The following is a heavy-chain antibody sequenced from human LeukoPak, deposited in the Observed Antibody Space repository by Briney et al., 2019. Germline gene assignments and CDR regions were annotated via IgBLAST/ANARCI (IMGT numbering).Heavy chain of an antibody. CDR1: GFTFSSYA. CDR2: ISGSGGST. Sequence: GGSLRLSCAASGFTFSSYAMSWVRQAPGKGLEWVSAISGSGGSTYYADSVKGRFTISRDNSKNKLYLQMNSLRAEDTAVYYCAKALRWLPQGIFDYWGQGTLVTVSS. J-gene: IGHJ4*02. CDR3: AKALRWLPQGIFDY. D-gene: IGHD5-24*01. V-gene: IGHV3-23*01.